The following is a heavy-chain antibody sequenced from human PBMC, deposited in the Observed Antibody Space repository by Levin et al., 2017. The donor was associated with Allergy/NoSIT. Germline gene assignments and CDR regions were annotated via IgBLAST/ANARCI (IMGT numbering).Heavy chain of an antibody. J-gene: IGHJ6*02. CDR1: GFTFSSYG. CDR2: ISYDGSNK. D-gene: IGHD2-15*01. Sequence: GGSLRLSCAASGFTFSSYGMHWVRQAPGKGLEWVAVISYDGSNKYYADSVKGRFTISRDNSKNTLYLQMNSLRAEDTAVYYCAKDNDIVVVDYYYGMDVWGQGTTVTVSS. V-gene: IGHV3-30*18. CDR3: AKDNDIVVVDYYYGMDV.